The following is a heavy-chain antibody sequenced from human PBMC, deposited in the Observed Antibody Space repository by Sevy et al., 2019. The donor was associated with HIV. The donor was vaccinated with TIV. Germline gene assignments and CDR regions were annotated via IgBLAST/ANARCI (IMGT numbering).Heavy chain of an antibody. CDR2: IIPSAGIA. J-gene: IGHJ4*02. V-gene: IGHV1-69*10. CDR1: GGTLNNYG. D-gene: IGHD2-21*02. Sequence: ASVKVSCKASGGTLNNYGMNWVRQAPGQGLEWMGGIIPSAGIASYAQRIKGRAAITADTSTSTLYLEVGRLRSDDTAGYCCASVRPCGGDCYFFDTWGQGTLVTVSS. CDR3: ASVRPCGGDCYFFDT.